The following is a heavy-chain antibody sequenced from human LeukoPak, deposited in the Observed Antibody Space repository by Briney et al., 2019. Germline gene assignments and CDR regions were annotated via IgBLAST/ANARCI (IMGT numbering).Heavy chain of an antibody. D-gene: IGHD6-19*01. J-gene: IGHJ4*02. Sequence: SETLSLTCTVSGGSISGSSYYWGWIRQPPGKGLEWIGSIYYSGSTYYNPSLKSRVTISVDTSKNQFSLKLSSVTAADTAVYYCARGEAVADYWGQGALVTVSS. CDR2: IYYSGST. CDR3: ARGEAVADY. V-gene: IGHV4-39*07. CDR1: GGSISGSSYY.